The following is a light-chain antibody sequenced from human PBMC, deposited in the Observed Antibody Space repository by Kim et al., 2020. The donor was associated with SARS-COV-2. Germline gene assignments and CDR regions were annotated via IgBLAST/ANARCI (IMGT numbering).Light chain of an antibody. CDR1: SSNIGAGYD. V-gene: IGLV1-40*01. J-gene: IGLJ1*01. CDR2: GNT. CDR3: QSYDSTLRV. Sequence: PGQRVTTSCTGRSSNIGAGYDVHWYQQLPGTAPKLLIYGNTNRPSGVPDRFSGSKSGTSASLAITGLQAEDEADYYCQSYDSTLRVFGTGTKVTVL.